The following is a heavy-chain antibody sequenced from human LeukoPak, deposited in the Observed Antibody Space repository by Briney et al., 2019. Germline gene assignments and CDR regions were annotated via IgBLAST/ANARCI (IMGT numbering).Heavy chain of an antibody. CDR2: ISNGGNII. Sequence: PGGSLRLSCVASGFTFSDYYMSWIRQAPGKGLEWVSYISNGGNIINYADSVKGRFTISRDNAKNSLYLQMNSLRAEDTAVYYCARFGVGFDIWGQGTMVTVSS. D-gene: IGHD1-26*01. V-gene: IGHV3-11*04. CDR1: GFTFSDYY. CDR3: ARFGVGFDI. J-gene: IGHJ3*02.